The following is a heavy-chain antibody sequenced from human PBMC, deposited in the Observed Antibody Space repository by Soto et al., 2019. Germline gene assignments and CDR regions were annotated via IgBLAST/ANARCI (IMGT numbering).Heavy chain of an antibody. J-gene: IGHJ4*02. CDR1: GFSFETCA. CDR3: AKGKTSGWYYFDF. D-gene: IGHD6-19*01. V-gene: IGHV3-23*01. Sequence: EVQLLESGGGLVQPGGSLRLSCAASGFSFETCAMSWVRQAPGKGLEWVLGISGSGGSTYYADSVKGRLTISRDNSKNTLYLETNNLTADDTAIYYCAKGKTSGWYYFDFWGQGTLVTVSS. CDR2: ISGSGGST.